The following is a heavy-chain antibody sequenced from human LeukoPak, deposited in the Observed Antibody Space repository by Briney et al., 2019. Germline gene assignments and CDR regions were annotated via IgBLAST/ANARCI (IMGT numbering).Heavy chain of an antibody. CDR2: MNPNSGNT. Sequence: ASVKVSCKASGYTFTSYGINWVRQATGQGLEWMGWMNPNSGNTGYAQKFQGRVTMTRNTSISTAYMELSSLRSEDTAVYYCARVGENSGYERYWGQGTLVTVSS. CDR3: ARVGENSGYERY. CDR1: GYTFTSYG. V-gene: IGHV1-8*01. D-gene: IGHD5-12*01. J-gene: IGHJ4*02.